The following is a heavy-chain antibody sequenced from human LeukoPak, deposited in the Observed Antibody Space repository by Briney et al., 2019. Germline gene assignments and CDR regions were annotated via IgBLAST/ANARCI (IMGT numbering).Heavy chain of an antibody. Sequence: GGSLRLSCAASGFTVSSNYMSWVRQAPGKGLEWVSVIYSGGSTYYADSVKGRFTISRDNSKNTLYLQMNSLRAEDTAVYYCARVGGLYCSGGSCYPNYYYGMDVWGQGTTVTVSS. CDR3: ARVGGLYCSGGSCYPNYYYGMDV. J-gene: IGHJ6*02. V-gene: IGHV3-53*01. CDR2: IYSGGST. D-gene: IGHD2-15*01. CDR1: GFTVSSNY.